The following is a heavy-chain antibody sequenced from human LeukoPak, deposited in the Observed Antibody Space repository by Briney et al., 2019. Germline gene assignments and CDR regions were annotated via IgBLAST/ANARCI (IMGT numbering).Heavy chain of an antibody. D-gene: IGHD1-26*01. CDR3: ARPRSTESGSYNWFDP. V-gene: IGHV1-69*02. Sequence: SVKVSCKASGGTLSSYPISWIRRAPGQGLELMGRIIPFVGLTNYAPRFQGRVTITADKDTTTAYMELSGLTSEDTAVYYCARPRSTESGSYNWFDPWGQGTLVTVSS. CDR2: IIPFVGLT. CDR1: GGTLSSYP. J-gene: IGHJ5*02.